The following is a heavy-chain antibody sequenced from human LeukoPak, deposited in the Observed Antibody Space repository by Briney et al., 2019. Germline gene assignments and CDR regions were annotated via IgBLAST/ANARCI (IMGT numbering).Heavy chain of an antibody. V-gene: IGHV3-30*18. CDR1: GFTFSSYG. D-gene: IGHD5-18*01. CDR3: AKEGRGYSYGYVNY. CDR2: ISYDGSNK. J-gene: IGHJ4*02. Sequence: PGGSLRLSCAASGFTFSSYGMHWVRQAPGKGLEWVAVISYDGSNKYYADSVKGRFTISRDNSKNTLYLQMNSLRAEDTAVYYCAKEGRGYSYGYVNYWGPGTLVTVSS.